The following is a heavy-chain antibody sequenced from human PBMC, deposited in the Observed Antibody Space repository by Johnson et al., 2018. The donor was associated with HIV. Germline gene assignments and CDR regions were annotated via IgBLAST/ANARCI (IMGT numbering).Heavy chain of an antibody. CDR2: IYSGGGT. D-gene: IGHD5-24*01. V-gene: IGHV3-66*01. J-gene: IGHJ3*02. Sequence: VQLVESGGGLVQPGGSLRLSCAASGLTVSSSYMSWVRQAPGKGLEWVSVIYSGGGTYYVDSVKGRFTISSDNSETTLYVQMNNLRAEDTAIYYCARGRGWWLQLGGAVDIWGQGTRVTVSS. CDR1: GLTVSSSY. CDR3: ARGRGWWLQLGGAVDI.